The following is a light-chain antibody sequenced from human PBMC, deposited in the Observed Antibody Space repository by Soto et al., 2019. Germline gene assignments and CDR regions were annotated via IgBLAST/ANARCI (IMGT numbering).Light chain of an antibody. CDR2: GAS. CDR3: QQYGSSPPKT. Sequence: EIVLTQSPGTLSLSPGEGATLSCGASQSVSSNLAWYQQKPGQAPRLLIYGASTRATGIPDRFSGSGSGTEFTLTISRLEPEDLAVYYCQQYGSSPPKTFGQGTKVDIK. J-gene: IGKJ1*01. V-gene: IGKV3-20*01. CDR1: QSVSSN.